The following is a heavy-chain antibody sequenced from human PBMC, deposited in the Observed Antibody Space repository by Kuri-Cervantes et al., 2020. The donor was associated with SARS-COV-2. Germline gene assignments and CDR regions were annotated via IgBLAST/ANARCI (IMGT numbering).Heavy chain of an antibody. CDR3: ARDGSETGAVGMDV. Sequence: ASVNVSCKASGYTFTSYDINWVRQATGQGLEWMGWMNPNSGNTGYAQKFQGRVTMTRNTSISTAYMELSSLRSDDTAVYYCARDGSETGAVGMDVWGQGTMVTVSS. D-gene: IGHD1-26*01. J-gene: IGHJ6*02. CDR2: MNPNSGNT. CDR1: GYTFTSYD. V-gene: IGHV1-8*01.